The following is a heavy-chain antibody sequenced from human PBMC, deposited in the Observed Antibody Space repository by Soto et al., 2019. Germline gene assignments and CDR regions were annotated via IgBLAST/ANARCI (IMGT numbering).Heavy chain of an antibody. CDR2: IYHAGSP. D-gene: IGHD2-21*01. CDR1: GGSVISSSW. Sequence: SETRSLTCGVSGGSVISSSWWTWLRQSPGKGLEWIGAIYHAGSPNYNPSFQSRVIISLDKSKNNFSLRLTSVTAADAAFYYCARGSSFRGDFDIWGQGTTVTVSS. CDR3: ARGSSFRGDFDI. J-gene: IGHJ3*02. V-gene: IGHV4-4*02.